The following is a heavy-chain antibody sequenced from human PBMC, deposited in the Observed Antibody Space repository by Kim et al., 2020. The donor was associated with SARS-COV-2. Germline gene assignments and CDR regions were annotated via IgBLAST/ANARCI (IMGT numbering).Heavy chain of an antibody. Sequence: GGSLRLSCAASGFTFSSYAMSWVRQAPGKGLEWVSIVSGSGGTSDYADSVKGRFSISRDNSKNTLYLQMNTLRAEDTAVYYCAKGDCCSARCYTTDSWR. D-gene: IGHD2-2*02. CDR2: VSGSGGTS. CDR3: AKGDCCSARCYTTDS. CDR1: GFTFSSYA. V-gene: IGHV3-23*01. J-gene: IGHJ5*01.